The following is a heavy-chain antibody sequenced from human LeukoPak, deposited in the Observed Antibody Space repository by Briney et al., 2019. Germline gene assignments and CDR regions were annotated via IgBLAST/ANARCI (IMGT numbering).Heavy chain of an antibody. V-gene: IGHV2-70*11. D-gene: IGHD3-22*01. CDR3: ARILFDYYNSSGYLGY. Sequence: SGPALLKPTPTLTLTCTFSGFSLSTSGMCVSWIRQPPGKALEWLARIDWDDDKYYSTSLKTRLTISKDTSKNQVVLTMTNMDPVDTATYYCARILFDYYNSSGYLGYWGQGTLVTVSS. CDR1: GFSLSTSGMC. J-gene: IGHJ4*02. CDR2: IDWDDDK.